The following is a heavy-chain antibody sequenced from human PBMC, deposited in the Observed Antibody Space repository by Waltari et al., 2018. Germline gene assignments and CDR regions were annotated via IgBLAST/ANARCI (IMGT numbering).Heavy chain of an antibody. Sequence: EVQLVESGGGLVQPGGSLRLSCAASGFTFSNYWMTWVRQAPGKGLEWVAKKKGDGNEKHYVDSAKVRFTISRDNVRNSLYLEMNSLRVEDTAVYYCATSRFEAAYDIWGRGTMVTVSS. CDR3: ATSRFEAAYDI. D-gene: IGHD3-3*01. CDR2: KKGDGNEK. CDR1: GFTFSNYW. J-gene: IGHJ3*02. V-gene: IGHV3-7*01.